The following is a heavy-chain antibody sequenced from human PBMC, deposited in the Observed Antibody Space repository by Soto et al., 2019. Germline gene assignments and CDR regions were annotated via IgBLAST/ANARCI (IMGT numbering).Heavy chain of an antibody. CDR1: GCSMSGHF. CDR2: IFYTGST. J-gene: IGHJ2*01. D-gene: IGHD6-25*01. CDR3: ARQVYGSEWDRYFDL. V-gene: IGHV4-59*08. Sequence: PAETLSLTCTVSGCSMSGHFWSWIRQAPGKGLEWIGYIFYTGSTNYNPSLKSRVSISVDTSKNQFSLRLRSVTAADTAVYYCARQVYGSEWDRYFDLWGRGTLVTVSS.